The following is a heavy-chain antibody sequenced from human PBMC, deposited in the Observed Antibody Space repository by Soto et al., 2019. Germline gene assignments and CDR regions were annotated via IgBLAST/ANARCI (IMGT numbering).Heavy chain of an antibody. CDR2: ISYDGSNK. D-gene: IGHD1-26*01. CDR1: GFTFSSYG. Sequence: GGSLRLSCAASGFTFSSYGMHWVRQAPGKGLEWVAVISYDGSNKYYADSVKGRFTISRDNSKNTLYLQMDSLRAEDTAVYYCAKDLLVGATTHYYYGMDVWGQGTTVTVSS. V-gene: IGHV3-30*18. J-gene: IGHJ6*02. CDR3: AKDLLVGATTHYYYGMDV.